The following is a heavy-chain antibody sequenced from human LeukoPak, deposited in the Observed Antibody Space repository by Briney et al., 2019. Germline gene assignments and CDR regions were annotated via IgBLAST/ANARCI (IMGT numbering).Heavy chain of an antibody. V-gene: IGHV1-46*01. D-gene: IGHD3-10*01. Sequence: ASVKVSCKASGYTFTSYYMHWVRQAPGQGLEWMGIINPSFGSTSYAQKFQGRVTMTRDMSTSTVYMELGSLRSEDTAVYYCARKVVRSGSYYDYWGQGTLVTVSS. CDR1: GYTFTSYY. CDR2: INPSFGST. J-gene: IGHJ4*02. CDR3: ARKVVRSGSYYDY.